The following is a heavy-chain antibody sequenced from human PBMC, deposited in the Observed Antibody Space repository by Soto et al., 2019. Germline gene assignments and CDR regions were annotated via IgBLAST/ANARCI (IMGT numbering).Heavy chain of an antibody. CDR1: GGSISSYY. CDR2: IYYSGST. D-gene: IGHD5-12*01. CDR3: ARRTSGYDASYFDY. V-gene: IGHV4-59*08. Sequence: QVQLQESGPGLVKSSETLSLTCTVSGGSISSYYXXWIRQPPGKGLEWIGYIYYSGSTNYNPSLKSRVTISVDTSKNQFSLKLSSVTAADTAVYYCARRTSGYDASYFDYWGQGTLVTVSS. J-gene: IGHJ4*02.